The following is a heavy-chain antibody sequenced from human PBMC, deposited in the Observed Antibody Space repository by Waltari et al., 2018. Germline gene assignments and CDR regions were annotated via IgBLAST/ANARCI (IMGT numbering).Heavy chain of an antibody. D-gene: IGHD2-2*01. J-gene: IGHJ6*02. V-gene: IGHV5-51*01. Sequence: EVQLVQSGAEVKKPGESLKISCKGSGYSFTSYWIGWVRQMPGKGLEWMGIIYPGDPETRYSPSFQGQFTISADKSISTAYLQWSSLKASDTAMYYCARHPYCSSTSCYPNYYYYYGMDVWGQGTTVTVSS. CDR2: IYPGDPET. CDR1: GYSFTSYW. CDR3: ARHPYCSSTSCYPNYYYYYGMDV.